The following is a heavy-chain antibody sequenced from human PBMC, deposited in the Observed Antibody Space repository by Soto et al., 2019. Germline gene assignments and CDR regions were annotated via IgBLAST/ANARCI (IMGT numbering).Heavy chain of an antibody. V-gene: IGHV3-13*01. CDR2: IGTAGDT. D-gene: IGHD2-15*01. CDR3: ARGQEVGAHFFDS. Sequence: PGGSRRLSCEASGFTFSGFDMHWVRQPTGKGLEWVSTIGTAGDTYYAVSVKGRFTISRDNAKNSLSLQMNSLRAGDTAVYFCARGQEVGAHFFDSWGQGTQVTVSS. CDR1: GFTFSGFD. J-gene: IGHJ4*02.